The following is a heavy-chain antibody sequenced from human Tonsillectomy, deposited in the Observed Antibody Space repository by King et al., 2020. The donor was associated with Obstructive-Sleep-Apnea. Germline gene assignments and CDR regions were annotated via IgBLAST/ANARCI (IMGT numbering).Heavy chain of an antibody. V-gene: IGHV3-23*04. J-gene: IGHJ4*02. CDR1: GFTYSSYA. D-gene: IGHD5-18*01. CDR2: ISGGGDYR. Sequence: VQLVESGGGLVQPGGSLRLSCAASGFTYSSYAMSWVRQAPGKGLEWVSGISGGGDYRFYADSMKGRFTISRDNSKNTLYLQMNSLRVDDTAVYYCAKGTDMGHSEETYWGQGTLVTVSS. CDR3: AKGTDMGHSEETY.